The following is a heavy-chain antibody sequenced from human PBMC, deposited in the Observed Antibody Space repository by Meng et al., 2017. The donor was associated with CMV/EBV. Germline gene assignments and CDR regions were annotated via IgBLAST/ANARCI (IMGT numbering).Heavy chain of an antibody. J-gene: IGHJ6*02. Sequence: SSVNVSCKSSVCTFSSYAISWVRQAPGQGLEWMGGIIPILGIANYAQKFQGRVTITADKSTSTAYMELSSLRSEDTAVYYCARRLSTYDFWSSYSSRGMDVWGQGTTVTVSS. D-gene: IGHD3-3*01. CDR1: VCTFSSYA. CDR2: IIPILGIA. CDR3: ARRLSTYDFWSSYSSRGMDV. V-gene: IGHV1-69*10.